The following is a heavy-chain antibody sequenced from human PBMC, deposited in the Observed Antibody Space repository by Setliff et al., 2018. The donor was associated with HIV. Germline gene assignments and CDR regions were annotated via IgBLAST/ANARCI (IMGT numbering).Heavy chain of an antibody. CDR2: INAGNGNT. D-gene: IGHD3-22*01. CDR1: GYTFTSYA. Sequence: ASVKVSCKASGYTFTSYAMHWVRQAPGQRLEWMGWINAGNGNTKYSQKFQGRVTMTRDTPTSTVYMELSSLRSEDTAVYYCARDFKATPYDSSGYYAFDIWGQGTMVTVSS. V-gene: IGHV1-3*01. J-gene: IGHJ3*02. CDR3: ARDFKATPYDSSGYYAFDI.